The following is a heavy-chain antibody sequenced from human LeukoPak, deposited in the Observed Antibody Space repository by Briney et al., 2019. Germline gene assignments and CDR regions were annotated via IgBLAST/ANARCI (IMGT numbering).Heavy chain of an antibody. D-gene: IGHD2-2*01. V-gene: IGHV1-2*02. J-gene: IGHJ4*02. CDR1: GYTFTGYY. Sequence: GASVKVSCKASGYTFTGYYMHWVRQAPGQGLEWMGWINPNSGGTNYAQKFQGRVTMTRDTSISTAYMELSRLRSDDTAVYYCARDPTRIVVVPAARCCGGYWGQGTLVTVSS. CDR2: INPNSGGT. CDR3: ARDPTRIVVVPAARCCGGY.